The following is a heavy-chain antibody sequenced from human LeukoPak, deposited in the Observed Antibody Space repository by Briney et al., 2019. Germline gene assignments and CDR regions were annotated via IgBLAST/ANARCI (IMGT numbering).Heavy chain of an antibody. D-gene: IGHD1-14*01. CDR3: ARDGTRRYMDV. CDR1: GVSVSSDNYY. Sequence: SETLSLTCTVSGVSVSSDNYYWNWIRQPAGKGLEWIGRIYASGTTNCNPSLKSRVTISVDTSKNQFSLKLSSVTAADTAVYYCARDGTRRYMDVWGKGTTVTVS. CDR2: IYASGTT. J-gene: IGHJ6*03. V-gene: IGHV4-61*02.